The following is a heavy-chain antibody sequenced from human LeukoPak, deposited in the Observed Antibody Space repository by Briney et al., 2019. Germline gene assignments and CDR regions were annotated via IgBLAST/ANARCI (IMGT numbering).Heavy chain of an antibody. CDR1: GFTFDDYV. D-gene: IGHD2-21*02. J-gene: IGHJ4*02. CDR3: TRAVPPYCGGDCYSASDY. V-gene: IGHV3-15*01. Sequence: PGGSLILSCAASGFTFDDYVMHWVRQAPGKGLEWVGRLKSKTDGGTTDYAAPVKGRFTISRDDSKNTLYLQMNTLKTEDTAVYYCTRAVPPYCGGDCYSASDYWGQGTLVTVSS. CDR2: LKSKTDGGTT.